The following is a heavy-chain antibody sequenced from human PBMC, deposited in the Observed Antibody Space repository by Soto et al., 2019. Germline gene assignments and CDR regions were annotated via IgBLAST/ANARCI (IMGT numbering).Heavy chain of an antibody. CDR3: ARYAGSSWFDY. Sequence: WESLSLTCSASGGSISTYYWSCIRQPPGKGLEWIGYINYNGRTNYNPSLKSRVTMSLDTSKNQFSLKLRSVTAAVTAVFYCARYAGSSWFDYWGQGTLVTVSS. CDR2: INYNGRT. CDR1: GGSISTYY. J-gene: IGHJ4*02. D-gene: IGHD6-13*01. V-gene: IGHV4-59*01.